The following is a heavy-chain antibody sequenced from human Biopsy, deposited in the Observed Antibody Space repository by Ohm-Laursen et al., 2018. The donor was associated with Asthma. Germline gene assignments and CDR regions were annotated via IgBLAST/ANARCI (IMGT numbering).Heavy chain of an antibody. V-gene: IGHV1-58*01. D-gene: IGHD2/OR15-2a*01. CDR2: IVFASGAS. J-gene: IGHJ4*01. CDR1: GVALSGYT. Sequence: SSVKVSCNASGVALSGYTFEWVRQARGLGLEWIAWIVFASGASNYAQNFQERLTVTRDMSAGSVSMELRGLSSTDTAVYYCAAGRTSLQGESLIWGQGTLVSVSS. CDR3: AAGRTSLQGESLI.